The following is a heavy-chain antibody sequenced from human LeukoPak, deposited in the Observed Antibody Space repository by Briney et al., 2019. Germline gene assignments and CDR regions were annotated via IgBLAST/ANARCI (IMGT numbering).Heavy chain of an antibody. J-gene: IGHJ4*02. CDR1: GYTFTGYY. CDR3: ARDGMGGHSGYYY. Sequence: ASVKVSCKASGYTFTGYYIHWVRQAPGQGLEWMGWINPNSGGTNYAQKFQGRVTMTRDTSISTAYMELSSLRSEDTAVYYCARDGMGGHSGYYYWGQGTLVTVSS. D-gene: IGHD5-12*01. V-gene: IGHV1-2*02. CDR2: INPNSGGT.